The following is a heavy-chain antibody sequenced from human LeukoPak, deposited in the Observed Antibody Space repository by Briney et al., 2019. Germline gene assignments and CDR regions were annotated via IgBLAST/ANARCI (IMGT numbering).Heavy chain of an antibody. V-gene: IGHV1-18*01. D-gene: IGHD2-2*01. CDR3: ATGHDRPAPYYYYYYMDV. Sequence: ASVKVSCKASGYTFTSYGISWVRQAPGQGLEWMGWISAYNGNTNYAQKLQGRVTMTTDTSTSTAYMELRSLRSDDTAVYYCATGHDRPAPYYYYYYMDVWAKGPRSPSP. J-gene: IGHJ6*03. CDR1: GYTFTSYG. CDR2: ISAYNGNT.